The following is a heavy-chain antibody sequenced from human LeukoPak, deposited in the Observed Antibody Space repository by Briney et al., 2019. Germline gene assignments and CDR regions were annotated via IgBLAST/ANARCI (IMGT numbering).Heavy chain of an antibody. Sequence: ASETLSLTCTVSGGSISSYYWSWIRQPAGKGLEWIGRIYTSGSTNYNPSLKSRVTMSVDTSKNQFSLKLSPVTAADTAVYYCARDRFLEWLLPSFDYWGQGTLVTVSS. CDR1: GGSISSYY. CDR2: IYTSGST. J-gene: IGHJ4*02. D-gene: IGHD3-3*01. V-gene: IGHV4-4*07. CDR3: ARDRFLEWLLPSFDY.